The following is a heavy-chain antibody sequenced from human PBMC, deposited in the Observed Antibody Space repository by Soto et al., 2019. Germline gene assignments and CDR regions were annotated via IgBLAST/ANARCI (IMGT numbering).Heavy chain of an antibody. CDR1: GFTFSSYG. CDR2: IYYDGSEK. J-gene: IGHJ6*04. D-gene: IGHD3-10*01. V-gene: IGHV3-33*03. Sequence: QVQVVESGEGVVQPGKSLRLSCAASGFTFSSYGMHWVRQAPGKGLEWVALIYYDGSEKYYAESVKGRFTISRDNSKNTLYLQMNSLRVEDTAVYYCASGLGSGSYSPDVWGKGTTVTVSS. CDR3: ASGLGSGSYSPDV.